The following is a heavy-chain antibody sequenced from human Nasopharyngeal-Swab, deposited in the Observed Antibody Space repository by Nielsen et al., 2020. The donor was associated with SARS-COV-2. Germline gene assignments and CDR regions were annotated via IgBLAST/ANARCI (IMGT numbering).Heavy chain of an antibody. D-gene: IGHD3-22*01. V-gene: IGHV4-39*01. CDR3: ARAYYYDSSGYYIRGAYFDY. CDR2: IYYSGST. J-gene: IGHJ4*02. Sequence: WIRQPPGKGLEWMGSIYYSGSTYYNPALKSRVTISVDTSKNQFSLKLSSVTAADTAVYYCARAYYYDSSGYYIRGAYFDYWGQGTLVTVSS.